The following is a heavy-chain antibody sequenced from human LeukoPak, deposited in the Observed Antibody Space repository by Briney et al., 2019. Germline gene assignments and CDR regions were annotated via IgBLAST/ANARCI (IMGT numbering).Heavy chain of an antibody. V-gene: IGHV4-59*08. Sequence: SETLSLTCKVSGVSISNYYWTWIRQPPGKALEWIGHIFNTGSTNYNPSLKSRATISLDTSQNQVSLELKSVTAADTAVYYCARQSRYYHMDVWGRGTTVTVSS. J-gene: IGHJ6*03. CDR1: GVSISNYY. CDR3: ARQSRYYHMDV. CDR2: IFNTGST.